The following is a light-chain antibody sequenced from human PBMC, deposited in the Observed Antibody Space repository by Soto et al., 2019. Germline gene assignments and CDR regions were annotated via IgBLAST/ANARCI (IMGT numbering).Light chain of an antibody. CDR2: DES. V-gene: IGKV3-11*01. CDR1: QNINSY. J-gene: IGKJ4*01. Sequence: EIVLTQSPATLSLSPGERATLSCRASQNINSYLIWYQQKPGQAPRLLIYDESTRATGIPARFSGSGSGSDFSLPTSSLQPEDCAVYYCPQRRSWPLTFGGGTNVEI. CDR3: PQRRSWPLT.